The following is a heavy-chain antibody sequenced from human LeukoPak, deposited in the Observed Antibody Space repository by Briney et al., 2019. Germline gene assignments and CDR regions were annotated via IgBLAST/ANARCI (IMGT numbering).Heavy chain of an antibody. D-gene: IGHD6-19*01. V-gene: IGHV3-9*01. CDR2: ISWNSGSI. Sequence: LSLTCTVSGGSISSYYWSWIRQPPGKGLEWVSGISWNSGSIGYADSVKGRFTISRDNAKNSLYLQMNSLRAEDTALYYCAKLNQRIAVAESFDYWGQGTLVTVSS. CDR1: GGSISSYY. CDR3: AKLNQRIAVAESFDY. J-gene: IGHJ4*02.